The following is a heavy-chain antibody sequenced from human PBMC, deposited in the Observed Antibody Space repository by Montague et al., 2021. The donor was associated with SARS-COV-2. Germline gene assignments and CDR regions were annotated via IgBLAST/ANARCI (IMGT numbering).Heavy chain of an antibody. CDR1: GGSISSYY. CDR2: MYYSGST. CDR3: ARDFDY. Sequence: SETRSLTCTVSGGSISSYYWSWIRQPPGKGLEWIGYMYYSGSTNYNPSLKGRVTLSVDTSKNQFSLKLSSVTAADTAVYYCARDFDYWGQGTLVTVSS. V-gene: IGHV4-59*13. J-gene: IGHJ4*02.